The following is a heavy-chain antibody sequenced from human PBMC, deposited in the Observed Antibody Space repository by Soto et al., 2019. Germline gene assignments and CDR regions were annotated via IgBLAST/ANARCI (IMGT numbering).Heavy chain of an antibody. V-gene: IGHV3-23*01. CDR1: GFTFSSYA. CDR3: AKDNIVVVVAATYFDY. J-gene: IGHJ4*02. Sequence: GSLRLSCAASGFTFSSYAMSWVRQAPGKGLEWVSAISGSGGSTYYADSVKGRFTISRDNSKNTLYLQMNSLRAEDTAVYYCAKDNIVVVVAATYFDYWGQGTLVTVSS. D-gene: IGHD2-15*01. CDR2: ISGSGGST.